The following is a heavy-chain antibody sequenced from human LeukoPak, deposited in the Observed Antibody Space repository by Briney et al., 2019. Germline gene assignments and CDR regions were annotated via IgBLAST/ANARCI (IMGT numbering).Heavy chain of an antibody. CDR3: ARADRLVNDR. V-gene: IGHV4-38-2*01. D-gene: IGHD6-19*01. Sequence: KPSETLSLTCVVSGYSISSGYYWGWIRQPPAKGLEWIGNMYHTGTTSYNPSLNSRVTISVDMSKNQFSLRLRSVTAADTAVYFCARADRLVNDRWGQGTLVTVSS. CDR2: MYHTGTT. J-gene: IGHJ4*02. CDR1: GYSISSGYY.